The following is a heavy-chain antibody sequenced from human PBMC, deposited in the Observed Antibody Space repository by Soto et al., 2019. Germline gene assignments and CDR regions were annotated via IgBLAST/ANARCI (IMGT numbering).Heavy chain of an antibody. CDR3: AKRSPPSN. Sequence: PGGSLRLSCAASGFTFSSYGMHWVRQAPGKGLEWVAVISYDGSNKYYADSVKGRFTISRDNSKNTLYLQMNSLRAEDTAVYYCAKRSPPSNWGQGSLVTVSS. CDR1: GFTFSSYG. J-gene: IGHJ4*02. V-gene: IGHV3-30-3*02. D-gene: IGHD2-2*01. CDR2: ISYDGSNK.